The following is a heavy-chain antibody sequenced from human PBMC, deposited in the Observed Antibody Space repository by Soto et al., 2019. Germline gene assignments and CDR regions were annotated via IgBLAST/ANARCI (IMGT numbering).Heavy chain of an antibody. D-gene: IGHD5-18*01. CDR1: GGSISSGGYS. Sequence: SETLSLTCAVSGGSISSGGYSWSWIRQPPGKGLEWIGYIYHSGSTYYNPSLKSRVTISVDRSKNQFSLKLSSVTAADTAVYYCARGVDTAMAGHFDYWGQGTLVTVSS. CDR2: IYHSGST. J-gene: IGHJ4*02. CDR3: ARGVDTAMAGHFDY. V-gene: IGHV4-30-2*01.